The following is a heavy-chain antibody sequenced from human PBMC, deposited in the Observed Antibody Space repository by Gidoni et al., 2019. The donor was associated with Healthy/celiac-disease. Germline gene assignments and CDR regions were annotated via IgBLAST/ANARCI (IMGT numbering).Heavy chain of an antibody. CDR2: IYHSGTT. CDR3: ARVGIYYSDSSGYFDY. CDR1: GASISNGYY. V-gene: IGHV4-38-2*01. D-gene: IGHD3-22*01. Sequence: QVHLQESGPGLVKPPETLSLTCAVSGASISNGYYWGWIRQLPEKGLEWIGNIYHSGTTYYNPSRKSRVIMSVDTSKNQFSLKLTSGTAADTAVYFCARVGIYYSDSSGYFDYWGQGSLVTVSS. J-gene: IGHJ4*02.